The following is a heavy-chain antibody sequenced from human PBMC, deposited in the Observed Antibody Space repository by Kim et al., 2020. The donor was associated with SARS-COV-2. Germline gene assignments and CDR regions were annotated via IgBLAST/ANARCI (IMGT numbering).Heavy chain of an antibody. J-gene: IGHJ3*02. CDR1: GFTFSSYA. V-gene: IGHV3-30*04. D-gene: IGHD3-10*01. Sequence: GGSLRLSCAASGFTFSSYAMHWVRQAPGKGLEWVAVISYDGSNKYYADSVKGRFTISRDNSKKTLYLQMNSLRAEDTAVYYCARKCSPSGNAFDKCGHVAMVTVSS. CDR3: ARKCSPSGNAFDK. CDR2: ISYDGSNK.